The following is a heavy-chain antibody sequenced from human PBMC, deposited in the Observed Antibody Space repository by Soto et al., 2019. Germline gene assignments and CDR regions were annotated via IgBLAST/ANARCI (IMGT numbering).Heavy chain of an antibody. V-gene: IGHV3-9*01. Sequence: GGSLRRSCVVSGFTFDYYVMHWVRQAPGKGLEWVSGISRNSGTIEYADSVKGRFTVSRDNAKNSLYLQMDSLRAEDTALYYCVKDMGYGSSSTFDYWGQGTLVTVSS. CDR3: VKDMGYGSSSTFDY. D-gene: IGHD6-6*01. CDR2: ISRNSGTI. CDR1: GFTFDYYV. J-gene: IGHJ4*02.